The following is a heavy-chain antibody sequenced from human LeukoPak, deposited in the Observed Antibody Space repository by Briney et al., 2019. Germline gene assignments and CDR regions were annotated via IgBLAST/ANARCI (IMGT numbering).Heavy chain of an antibody. V-gene: IGHV3-30*18. CDR2: ISYDGSNK. J-gene: IGHJ3*02. Sequence: PGGSLRLSCAASGLTFSSYGMHWVRQAPGKGLEWVAVISYDGSNKYYADSVKGRFTISRDNSKNTLYLQMNSLRAEDTAVYYCAKEDFYRAFDIWGQGTMVTVSS. D-gene: IGHD2/OR15-2a*01. CDR1: GLTFSSYG. CDR3: AKEDFYRAFDI.